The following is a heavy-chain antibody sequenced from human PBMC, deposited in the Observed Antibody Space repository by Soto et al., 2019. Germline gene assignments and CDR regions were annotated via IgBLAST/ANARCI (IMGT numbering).Heavy chain of an antibody. V-gene: IGHV3-66*01. Sequence: LRLSCAASGFTFSDYYMSWVRQAPGKGLEWVSVIYSGGSTYYADSVKGRFTISRDNSKNTLYLQMNSLRAEDTAVYYCARIRDGYNLYFDYWGQGTPVTVSS. D-gene: IGHD5-12*01. J-gene: IGHJ4*02. CDR2: IYSGGST. CDR3: ARIRDGYNLYFDY. CDR1: GFTFSDYY.